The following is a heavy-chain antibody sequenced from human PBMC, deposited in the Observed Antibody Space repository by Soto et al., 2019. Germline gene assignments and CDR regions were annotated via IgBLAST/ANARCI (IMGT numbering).Heavy chain of an antibody. CDR3: ARHEQWVGIKVY. Sequence: QLQLRESGPGLVKPSETLSLTCSVSGGSISSSNYYWAWIRQPPGKGLEWIGGIYHSGNTYYNPSLTGRAXFXVXXSKNQFALNLSSVTAADTALYYCARHEQWVGIKVYWGRGTLVTVSS. J-gene: IGHJ4*02. V-gene: IGHV4-39*01. CDR1: GGSISSSNYY. CDR2: IYHSGNT. D-gene: IGHD1-26*01.